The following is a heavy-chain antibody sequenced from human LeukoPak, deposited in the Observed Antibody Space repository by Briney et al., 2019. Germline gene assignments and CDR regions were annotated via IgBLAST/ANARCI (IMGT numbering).Heavy chain of an antibody. CDR3: RRSSFRDTSAPSH. CDR2: FYTDGNI. V-gene: IGHV3-53*01. D-gene: IGHD3-22*01. CDR1: GFTVSSNH. J-gene: IGHJ4*02. Sequence: GGSLRLSCVASGFTVSSNHMSWVRQAPGKGLEWVSVFYTDGNIKYADSVKGRFTVSRDNSKNTLYLQMSSLRADDTAVYYCRRSSFRDTSAPSHWGQGTLVTVSS.